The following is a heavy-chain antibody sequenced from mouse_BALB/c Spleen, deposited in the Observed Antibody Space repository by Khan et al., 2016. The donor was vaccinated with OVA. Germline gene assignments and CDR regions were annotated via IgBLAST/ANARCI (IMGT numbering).Heavy chain of an antibody. J-gene: IGHJ3*01. Sequence: QVQLHQSGAELARPGASVKMSCKASGYTFTSYTIHWIKLRPGQGLEWIGYINPSNGYTNYNQKFRDKATLTADKSSTTAYLQLSSLTSDDSAVDNCVRDGAYHRNDGWFAYWGQGTLVTVSA. V-gene: IGHV1-4*01. D-gene: IGHD2-14*01. CDR3: VRDGAYHRNDGWFAY. CDR2: INPSNGYT. CDR1: GYTFTSYT.